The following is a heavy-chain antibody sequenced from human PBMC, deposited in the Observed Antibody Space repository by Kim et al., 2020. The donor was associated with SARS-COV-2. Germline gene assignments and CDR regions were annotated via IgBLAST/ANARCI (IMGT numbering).Heavy chain of an antibody. V-gene: IGHV3-73*01. Sequence: GGSLRLSCAASGFTFSGSAMHWVRQASGKGLEWVGRIRSKANSYATAYAASVKGRFTISRDDSKNTAYLQMNSLKTEDTAVYYCTRRRLGTTVPHQGSATTYNWFDPWGQGTLVTVSS. CDR3: TRRRLGTTVPHQGSATTYNWFDP. CDR2: IRSKANSYAT. J-gene: IGHJ5*02. CDR1: GFTFSGSA. D-gene: IGHD4-4*01.